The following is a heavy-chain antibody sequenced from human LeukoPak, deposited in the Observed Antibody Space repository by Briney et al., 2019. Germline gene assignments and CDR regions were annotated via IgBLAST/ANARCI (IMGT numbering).Heavy chain of an antibody. CDR3: ARRSEFGVLYYMDI. CDR1: GFTFSSYS. CDR2: LSGSSGTI. V-gene: IGHV3-48*01. D-gene: IGHD3-16*01. Sequence: PGGSLRLSYVASGFTFSSYSMNWVRQAPGKGLEWVSYLSGSSGTIYYADSVRGRFTISRDNAKNSLYLQMNSLRAEDTAVYYCARRSEFGVLYYMDIWGKGTTVTVSS. J-gene: IGHJ6*03.